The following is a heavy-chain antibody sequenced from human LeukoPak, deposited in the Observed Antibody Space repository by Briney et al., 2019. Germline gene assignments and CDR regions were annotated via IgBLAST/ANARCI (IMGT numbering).Heavy chain of an antibody. V-gene: IGHV4-34*01. Sequence: SETLSLTCAVYGGSFSAYYWSWVRQSPGKGLEWIAEINHRGDTNYNPSVKSRVTISVDTPKNQFSLKVTSLTAADTAIYYCARGPTISETGYFDYWGQGTLVTVSS. CDR3: ARGPTISETGYFDY. CDR2: INHRGDT. CDR1: GGSFSAYY. D-gene: IGHD1-1*01. J-gene: IGHJ4*03.